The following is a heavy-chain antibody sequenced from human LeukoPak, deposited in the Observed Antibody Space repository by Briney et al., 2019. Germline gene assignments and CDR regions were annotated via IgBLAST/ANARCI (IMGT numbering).Heavy chain of an antibody. J-gene: IGHJ4*02. Sequence: ASVKVSRKASGYTFIGYYLHWVPQAPGQGLEGMGWINPTSGGTNYAQKFQDRVTMTRDTSINTAYMELSRLTSDDTAVYYCARLVGLSTTASYWGQGTLVIVSS. CDR3: ARLVGLSTTASY. CDR2: INPTSGGT. D-gene: IGHD5/OR15-5a*01. V-gene: IGHV1-2*02. CDR1: GYTFIGYY.